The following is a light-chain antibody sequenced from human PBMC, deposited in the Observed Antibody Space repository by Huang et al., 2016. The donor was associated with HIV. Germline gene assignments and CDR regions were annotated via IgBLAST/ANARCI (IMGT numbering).Light chain of an antibody. CDR2: WAS. J-gene: IGKJ4*01. CDR1: QRVSYSSNTNNY. V-gene: IGKV4-1*01. CDR3: QQYYSSPLT. Sequence: DIVMTQSPDSLAVSLGERATINCKSSQRVSYSSNTNNYLAWYQQKPGQPPKLLIYWASTLESGVPERYSGSGSETDFTLTISSLQAEDVAVYYCQQYYSSPLTFGGGTKVEIK.